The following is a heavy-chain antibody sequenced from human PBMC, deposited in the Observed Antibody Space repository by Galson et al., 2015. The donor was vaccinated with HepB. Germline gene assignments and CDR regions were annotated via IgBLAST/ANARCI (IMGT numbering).Heavy chain of an antibody. J-gene: IGHJ4*02. V-gene: IGHV3-33*01. CDR1: GFTFSSYG. CDR2: IWYDGSNK. CDR3: ARTYSGSRNYYFDY. D-gene: IGHD1-26*01. Sequence: SLRLSCAASGFTFSSYGMHWFRQAPGKGLEWVAVIWYDGSNKYCADSVKVRFTISRDNSKNTLYLQMNSLRAEDTAVYYCARTYSGSRNYYFDYWGQGTLVTVSS.